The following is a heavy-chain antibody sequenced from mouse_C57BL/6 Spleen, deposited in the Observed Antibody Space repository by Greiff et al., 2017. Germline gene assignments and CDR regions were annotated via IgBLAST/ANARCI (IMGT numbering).Heavy chain of an antibody. V-gene: IGHV1-22*01. CDR2: INPNNGGT. J-gene: IGHJ4*01. CDR1: GYTFTDYN. Sequence: EVQLQQSGPELVKPGASVKMSCKASGYTFTDYNMHWVKQSHGKSLEWIGYINPNNGGTSYNQKFKGEATLTVNKSSSTAYMELRSLTSEDSAVYYCARGQLRAHYYATDYWGQGTSVTVSS. D-gene: IGHD3-2*02. CDR3: ARGQLRAHYYATDY.